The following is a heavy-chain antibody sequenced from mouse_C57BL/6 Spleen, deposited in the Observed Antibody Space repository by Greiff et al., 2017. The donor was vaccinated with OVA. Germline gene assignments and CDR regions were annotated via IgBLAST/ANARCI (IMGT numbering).Heavy chain of an antibody. Sequence: QVQLQQSGPGLVHPSQSLSITCTVSGFSLTSYGVHWVRQSPGKGLEWLGVIWSGGSTDYNAAFISRLSISKDNSKSQVFFKMNSLQADDTAIYYCARNHYYYGSSNWYFDVWGTGTTVTVSS. D-gene: IGHD1-1*01. V-gene: IGHV2-2*01. CDR2: IWSGGST. J-gene: IGHJ1*03. CDR3: ARNHYYYGSSNWYFDV. CDR1: GFSLTSYG.